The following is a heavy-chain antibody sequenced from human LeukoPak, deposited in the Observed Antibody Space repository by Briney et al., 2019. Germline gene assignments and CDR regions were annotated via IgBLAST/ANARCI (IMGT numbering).Heavy chain of an antibody. V-gene: IGHV4-39*01. CDR1: GGSISSSSYY. CDR2: IYYSGST. D-gene: IGHD3-16*02. J-gene: IGHJ4*02. Sequence: PSETLSLTCTVSGGSISSSSYYWGWIRQPPGKGLEWIGSIYYSGSTYYNPSLKSLVTISVDTSKNQFSLKLSSVTAADTAVYYCARQGVYYRDPFDYWGQGTLVTVSS. CDR3: ARQGVYYRDPFDY.